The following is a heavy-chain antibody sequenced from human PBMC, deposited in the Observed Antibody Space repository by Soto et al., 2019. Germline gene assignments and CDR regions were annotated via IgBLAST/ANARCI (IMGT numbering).Heavy chain of an antibody. V-gene: IGHV1-69*12. J-gene: IGHJ6*02. Sequence: QVQLVQSGAEVKKPGSSVKVSCKASGGTFSSYAISWVRQAPGQGLEWMGGIIPIFGTANYAQKFQGRVTITADESTITPYRDVCSLRSEETAVYYCARDIVVVVAAPRRSPPPTGNSRLQYGMDVWGQGTTVTVSS. D-gene: IGHD2-15*01. CDR1: GGTFSSYA. CDR3: ARDIVVVVAAPRRSPPPTGNSRLQYGMDV. CDR2: IIPIFGTA.